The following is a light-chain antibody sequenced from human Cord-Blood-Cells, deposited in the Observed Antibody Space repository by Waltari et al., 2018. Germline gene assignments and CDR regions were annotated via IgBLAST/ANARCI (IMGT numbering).Light chain of an antibody. J-gene: IGKJ2*01. CDR1: QSISSY. V-gene: IGKV1-39*01. Sequence: DIQMTQSPYSLSASVGDRVTITCRASQSISSYLNWYQQKPGKDPKLLIYAASSLQSGVPSRFSGSGAGTDFTLTISSLQPEDFATYYCQQSYSTPRTFGQGTKLEIK. CDR3: QQSYSTPRT. CDR2: AAS.